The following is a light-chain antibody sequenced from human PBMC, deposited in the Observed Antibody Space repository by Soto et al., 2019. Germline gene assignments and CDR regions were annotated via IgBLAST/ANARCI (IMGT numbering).Light chain of an antibody. CDR3: QQYMSSVT. J-gene: IGKJ1*01. V-gene: IGKV3-20*01. Sequence: EIVLTQSPGSLSLSPGQRATLSCRASQSVDSTFFAWYQKKPGQAPRLLIYGASKRDTGVPDRFSGSGYGTDFTLTISRLEPEDLAVYYCQQYMSSVTFGQGTKVEI. CDR1: QSVDSTF. CDR2: GAS.